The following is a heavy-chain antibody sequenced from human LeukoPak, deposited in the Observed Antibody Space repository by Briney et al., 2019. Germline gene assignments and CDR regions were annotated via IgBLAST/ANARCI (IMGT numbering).Heavy chain of an antibody. D-gene: IGHD3-3*01. Sequence: PGGSLRLSCAASGFTFSSYGMHWVRQAPGKGLEWVAVIPYDGSNKYYADSVKGRFTISRDNSKNTLYLQMNSLRAEDTAVYYCAKDLQADFWSGYSAFDYWGQGTLVTVSS. CDR2: IPYDGSNK. CDR1: GFTFSSYG. V-gene: IGHV3-30*18. CDR3: AKDLQADFWSGYSAFDY. J-gene: IGHJ4*02.